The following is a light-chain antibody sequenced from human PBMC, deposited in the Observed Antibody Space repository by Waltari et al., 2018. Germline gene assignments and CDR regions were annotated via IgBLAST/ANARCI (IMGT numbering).Light chain of an antibody. CDR3: QQRDSWPLT. J-gene: IGKJ4*01. CDR2: DVS. V-gene: IGKV3-11*01. Sequence: ELVLTQSPATLSVSPGERAALSCQASQNVGSQLGWYQQRPGQAPRLLIDDVSNRASGVPARFSGSGSGTDFTLTISSLEPEDVAVYYCQQRDSWPLTFGGGTKVEIK. CDR1: QNVGSQ.